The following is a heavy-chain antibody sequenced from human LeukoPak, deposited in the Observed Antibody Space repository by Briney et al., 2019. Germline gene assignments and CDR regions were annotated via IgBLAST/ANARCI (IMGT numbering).Heavy chain of an antibody. J-gene: IGHJ6*02. CDR2: ISYDGSNK. CDR3: ARDSCLYDILTGPRYCYYGMDV. Sequence: PGRSLRLSCAASGFTFSSYAMHWVRQAPGKGLEWVAVISYDGSNKYYADSVKGRFTISRDNSKNTLYLQMNSLRAEDTAVYYCARDSCLYDILTGPRYCYYGMDVWGQGTTVTVSS. V-gene: IGHV3-30-3*01. D-gene: IGHD3-9*01. CDR1: GFTFSSYA.